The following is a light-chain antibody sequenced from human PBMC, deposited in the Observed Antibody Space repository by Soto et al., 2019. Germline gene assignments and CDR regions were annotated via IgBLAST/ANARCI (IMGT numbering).Light chain of an antibody. CDR2: AAS. Sequence: DIQMTQSPSSLSASVGDRVTITSRASQSISTYLNWYQQKAGKAPKVMIHAASSLQSGVPSRFSGSGSGTDFTLTISSLQPEDFGTYYCQQSYSTPFTFAPRTKVDI. V-gene: IGKV1-39*01. CDR1: QSISTY. CDR3: QQSYSTPFT. J-gene: IGKJ3*01.